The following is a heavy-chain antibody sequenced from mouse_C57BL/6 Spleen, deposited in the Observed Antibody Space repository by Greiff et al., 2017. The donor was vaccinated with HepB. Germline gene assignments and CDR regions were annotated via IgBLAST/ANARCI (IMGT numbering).Heavy chain of an antibody. Sequence: EVQLQQSGPELVKPGASVKISCKASGYTFTDYYMNWVKQSHGKSLEWIGDINPNNGGTSYNEKFKGKATLTVDKSSSTAYMELRSLTSEDSAVYYCARYYCSSYYAMDYWGQGTSVTVSA. CDR2: INPNNGGT. CDR3: ARYYCSSYYAMDY. D-gene: IGHD1-1*01. CDR1: GYTFTDYY. J-gene: IGHJ4*01. V-gene: IGHV1-26*01.